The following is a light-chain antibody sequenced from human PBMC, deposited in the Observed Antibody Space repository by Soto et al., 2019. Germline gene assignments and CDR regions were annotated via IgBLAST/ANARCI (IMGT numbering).Light chain of an antibody. J-gene: IGLJ2*01. CDR1: SSDVGGYNH. V-gene: IGLV2-8*01. CDR3: AAWDDSLRGVV. CDR2: EVT. Sequence: QSALTQPPSASGSPGQSVTISCTGTSSDVGGYNHVSWYQQHPGKAPKVVIYEVTKRPSGVPDRFSGSKSGNTASLTVSGLQAEDEADYYCAAWDDSLRGVVFGGGTKLTVL.